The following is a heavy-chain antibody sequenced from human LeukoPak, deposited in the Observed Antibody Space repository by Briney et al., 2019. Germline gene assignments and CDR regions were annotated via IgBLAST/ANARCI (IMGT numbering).Heavy chain of an antibody. Sequence: SVKVSCKASGGTFSSYAISWVRQAPGQGLEWMGRIIPILGIANYAQKFQGRVTITADKSTSTAYMELSSLRSEDTAVYYCARALEDSSSVFDYWGQGALVTVSS. V-gene: IGHV1-69*04. D-gene: IGHD6-6*01. CDR3: ARALEDSSSVFDY. CDR1: GGTFSSYA. J-gene: IGHJ4*02. CDR2: IIPILGIA.